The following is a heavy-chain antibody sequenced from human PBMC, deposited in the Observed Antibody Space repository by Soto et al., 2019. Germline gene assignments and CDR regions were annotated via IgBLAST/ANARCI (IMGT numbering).Heavy chain of an antibody. V-gene: IGHV2-5*02. CDR2: AYWDDDN. CDR1: GFSLTTLPVG. CDR3: AHRRDYNGYWDGGYIDS. D-gene: IGHD5-12*01. J-gene: IGHJ4*02. Sequence: QITLKESGPALMKATQTLTLTCTFSGFSLTTLPVGFGCLRQAPGKPLELLAFAYWDDDNRYNPSLRNRLTITKDTSKSQVVLTMINMDPVDTAIYNCAHRRDYNGYWDGGYIDSWGPGTLVTVSS.